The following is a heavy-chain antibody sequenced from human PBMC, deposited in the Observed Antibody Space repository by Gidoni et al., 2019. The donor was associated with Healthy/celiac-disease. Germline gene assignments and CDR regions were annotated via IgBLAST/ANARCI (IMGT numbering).Heavy chain of an antibody. J-gene: IGHJ5*01. CDR2: IYYSGST. V-gene: IGHV4-59*01. CDR1: GGSISSYY. CDR3: AGEGYGVGATRGRWFDY. Sequence: QVQLQESGPGLVKPSATLSLPCTVPGGSISSYYWSWIRQPPGKGLELIGYIYYSGSTNYNPSLKSRVTISVDTSKNQFSLKLSSVTAAETAGYYGAGEGYGVGATRGRWFDYWGQGTLVTVSS. D-gene: IGHD1-26*01.